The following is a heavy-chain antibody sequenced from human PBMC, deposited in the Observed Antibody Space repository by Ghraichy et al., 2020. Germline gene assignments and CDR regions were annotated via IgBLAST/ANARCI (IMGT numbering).Heavy chain of an antibody. D-gene: IGHD6-13*01. CDR2: MNPNSGNT. CDR3: ARVSFNIAANDY. Sequence: ASVKVSCKASGYTFTSYDINWVRQATGQGLEWMGWMNPNSGNTGYAQKFQGRVTMTRNTSISTAYMELSSLRSEDTAVYYCARVSFNIAANDYWGQGTLVTVSS. V-gene: IGHV1-8*01. J-gene: IGHJ4*02. CDR1: GYTFTSYD.